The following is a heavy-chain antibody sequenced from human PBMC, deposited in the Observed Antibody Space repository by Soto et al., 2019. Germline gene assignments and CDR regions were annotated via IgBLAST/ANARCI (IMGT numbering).Heavy chain of an antibody. CDR3: ACVSYQSLGTVTHVYAFDI. J-gene: IGHJ3*02. D-gene: IGHD4-17*01. CDR1: GYTFTSYG. V-gene: IGHV1-18*01. Sequence: ASVKVSCKASGYTFTSYGISWVRQAPGQGLEWMGWISAYNGNTNYAQKLQGRVTMTTDTSTSTAYMELRSLRSDDTAVYYCACVSYQSLGTVTHVYAFDIWGQGKMVTVPS. CDR2: ISAYNGNT.